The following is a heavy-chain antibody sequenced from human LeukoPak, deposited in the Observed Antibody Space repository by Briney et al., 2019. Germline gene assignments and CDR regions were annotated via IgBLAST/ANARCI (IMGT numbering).Heavy chain of an antibody. V-gene: IGHV3-21*01. D-gene: IGHD5-18*01. CDR3: ARAWGTEDTAMADY. CDR2: ISSSSSYI. Sequence: GGSLRLSCAASGFTFSSYSMNWVRQAPGKGLEWVSSISSSSSYIYYADSVKGRFTISRDNAKNSLYLQMNSLRAEDTAVYYCARAWGTEDTAMADYWGQGTLVTVSS. CDR1: GFTFSSYS. J-gene: IGHJ4*02.